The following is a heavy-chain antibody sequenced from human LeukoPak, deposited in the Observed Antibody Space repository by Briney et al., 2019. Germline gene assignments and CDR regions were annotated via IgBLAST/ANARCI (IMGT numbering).Heavy chain of an antibody. CDR1: GFTFSNYA. Sequence: GGSLRLSCTASGFTFSNYAMSWVRQAPGKGLEWVANIKQDGSEKYYVDSVKGRFTISRDNAKNSLYLQMNSLRAEDTAVYYCARDGSGSWDDAFDIWGQGTMVTVSS. CDR3: ARDGSGSWDDAFDI. D-gene: IGHD6-13*01. CDR2: IKQDGSEK. V-gene: IGHV3-7*01. J-gene: IGHJ3*02.